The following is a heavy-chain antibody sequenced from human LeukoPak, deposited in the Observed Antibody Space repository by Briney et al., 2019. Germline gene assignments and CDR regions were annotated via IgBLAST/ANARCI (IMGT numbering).Heavy chain of an antibody. CDR3: ARGDRQTGQDYYYYMDV. D-gene: IGHD3-9*01. J-gene: IGHJ6*03. CDR2: IIPIFGTA. Sequence: GSSVKVSCKASGGTFSSYAISWVRQAPGQGLEWMGGIIPIFGTANYAQKFQGRVTITADKSTSTAYMELSSLRSEDTAVYYCARGDRQTGQDYYYYMDVWGKGTTVTVSS. CDR1: GGTFSSYA. V-gene: IGHV1-69*06.